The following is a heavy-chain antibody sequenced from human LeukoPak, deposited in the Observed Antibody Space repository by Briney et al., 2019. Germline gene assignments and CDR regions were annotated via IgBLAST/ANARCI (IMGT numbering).Heavy chain of an antibody. D-gene: IGHD1-26*01. Sequence: PGGPLRLSCAASAFTFSNYAMHWVRQAPGKGLEWVALISYDGSHKYFADSVKGRFTISRDNSKNTLFLQMHSLRAEDTAVYYCAKDNVAATGRYFDYWGQGTLVTVSS. V-gene: IGHV3-30*18. CDR3: AKDNVAATGRYFDY. CDR1: AFTFSNYA. J-gene: IGHJ4*02. CDR2: ISYDGSHK.